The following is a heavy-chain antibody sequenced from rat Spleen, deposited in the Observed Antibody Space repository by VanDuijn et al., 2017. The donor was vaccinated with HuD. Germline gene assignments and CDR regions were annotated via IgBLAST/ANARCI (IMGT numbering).Heavy chain of an antibody. D-gene: IGHD1-12*02. CDR2: ISYDGTAT. CDR1: GFTFSNYG. J-gene: IGHJ3*01. V-gene: IGHV5-29*01. Sequence: EVQLVESGGGLVQPGRSLKLSCAASGFTFSNYGMAWVRQAPKKGLEWVATISYDGTATYYRDSVKGRFTLSRDNANSTLYLQMGSLRSEDTATYYCVRYGSYDNWFAFWGQGTLVTVSS. CDR3: VRYGSYDNWFAF.